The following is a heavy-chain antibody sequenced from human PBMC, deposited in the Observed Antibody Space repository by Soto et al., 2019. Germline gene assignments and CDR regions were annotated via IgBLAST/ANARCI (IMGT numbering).Heavy chain of an antibody. J-gene: IGHJ4*02. D-gene: IGHD5-12*01. V-gene: IGHV4-39*01. CDR1: GGSISSSSYY. CDR2: IYYSGST. Sequence: SETLSLTCTVSGGSISSSSYYWGWIRQPPGKGLEWIGSIYYSGSTYYNPSLKSRVTISVDTSKNQFSLKLSSVTAADTAVYYCARQTLDIVATNGWLCEFDYWGPGTLVTVS. CDR3: ARQTLDIVATNGWLCEFDY.